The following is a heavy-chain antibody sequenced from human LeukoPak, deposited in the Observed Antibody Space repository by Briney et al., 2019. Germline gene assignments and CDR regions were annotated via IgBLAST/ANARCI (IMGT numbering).Heavy chain of an antibody. D-gene: IGHD5-24*01. CDR1: GGSISSGGYS. CDR2: IYYSGST. J-gene: IGHJ4*02. V-gene: IGHV4-30-4*07. Sequence: SETLSLTCAVSGGSISSGGYSWSWIRQPPGKGLEWIGYIYYSGSTYYNLSLKSRVTISVDTSKNQFSLKLSSVTAADTAVYYCAREGFRLQYALFDYWGQGTLVTVSS. CDR3: AREGFRLQYALFDY.